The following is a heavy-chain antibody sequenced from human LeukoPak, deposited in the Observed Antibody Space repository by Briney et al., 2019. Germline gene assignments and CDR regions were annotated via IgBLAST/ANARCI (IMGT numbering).Heavy chain of an antibody. V-gene: IGHV1-18*01. D-gene: IGHD6-19*01. Sequence: ASVKVSCKASNNTLSNNGISWVRQAPGQGLEWMGWISGYNTYTTYAQKFQGRVTMTRDTSTSTVYMELSSLRSEDTAVYYCARSDSSGWYLGYWGQGTLVTVSS. J-gene: IGHJ4*02. CDR3: ARSDSSGWYLGY. CDR2: ISGYNTYT. CDR1: NNTLSNNG.